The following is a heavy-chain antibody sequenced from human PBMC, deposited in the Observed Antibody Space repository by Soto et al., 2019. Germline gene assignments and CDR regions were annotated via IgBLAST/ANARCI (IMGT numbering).Heavy chain of an antibody. V-gene: IGHV3-23*01. D-gene: IGHD3-16*01. Sequence: EVQLLESGGGLVQPGGSLRLSCAASGFTFSSYAMSWVRQAPGQGLEWVSAISGSGGSTYYADSVKGRFTISRDNSKNTLYLQMNSLRAEDTAVYYCAKETVRITFGTPSAFDIWGQGTMVTVSS. CDR2: ISGSGGST. CDR3: AKETVRITFGTPSAFDI. CDR1: GFTFSSYA. J-gene: IGHJ3*02.